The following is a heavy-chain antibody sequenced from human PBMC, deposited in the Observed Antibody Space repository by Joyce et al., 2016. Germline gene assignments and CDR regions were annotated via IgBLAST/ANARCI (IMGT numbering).Heavy chain of an antibody. CDR3: ATGCSATTCYAALSDF. J-gene: IGHJ4*02. Sequence: QVQLVESGGGVVQPGKSLRLSCAASGFTFSDYAMHWVRQAPGKGLGWWGVISFDGGSKYYAESVRGRFTFSRDNSKNTLFLQMSSLGLGDTAVYDCATGCSATTCYAALSDFWGQGTLVAVSS. CDR2: ISFDGGSK. CDR1: GFTFSDYA. V-gene: IGHV3-30-3*01. D-gene: IGHD2-2*01.